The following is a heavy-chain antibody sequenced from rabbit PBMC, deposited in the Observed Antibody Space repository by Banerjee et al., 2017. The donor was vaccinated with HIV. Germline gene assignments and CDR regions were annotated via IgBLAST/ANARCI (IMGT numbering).Heavy chain of an antibody. V-gene: IGHV1S40*01. CDR3: TRDWSSNGGYPNL. J-gene: IGHJ4*01. CDR1: GFSFSSGYC. Sequence: QSLEESGGDLVKPGASLTLTCTASGFSFSSGYCMCWVRQAPGKGLEWIACIGASSSITYYARWAKGRFTISKTSSTTVTLQMTSLTDADTATYFCTRDWSSNGGYPNLWGPGTLVTVS. CDR2: IGASSSIT. D-gene: IGHD1-1*01.